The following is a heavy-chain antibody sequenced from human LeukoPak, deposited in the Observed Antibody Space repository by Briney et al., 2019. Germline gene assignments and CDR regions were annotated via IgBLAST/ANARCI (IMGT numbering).Heavy chain of an antibody. D-gene: IGHD3-10*01. CDR2: ISRSGDRT. V-gene: IGHV3-23*01. J-gene: IGHJ4*02. CDR3: AKYNYYGSGSYYNDFDC. Sequence: GGSLRLSCAASGFTFSTYAMSWVRQAPGKGLEWVSSISRSGDRTYYADSVKRRFTISRDNSKNTLYLQMSSLRAEDTAIYYCAKYNYYGSGSYYNDFDCWGQGTLVTVSS. CDR1: GFTFSTYA.